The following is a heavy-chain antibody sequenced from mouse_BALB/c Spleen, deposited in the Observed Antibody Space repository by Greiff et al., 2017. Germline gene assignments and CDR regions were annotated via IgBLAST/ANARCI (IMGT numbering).Heavy chain of an antibody. Sequence: QVHVKQPGAELVKPGASVKLSCKASGYTFTSYWMHWVKQRPGQGLEWIGEINPSNGRTNYNEKFKSKATLTVDKSSSTAYMQLSSLTSEDSAVYYCACYDGYFYYFDYWGQGTTLTVSS. J-gene: IGHJ2*01. V-gene: IGHV1S81*02. D-gene: IGHD2-3*01. CDR2: INPSNGRT. CDR1: GYTFTSYW. CDR3: ACYDGYFYYFDY.